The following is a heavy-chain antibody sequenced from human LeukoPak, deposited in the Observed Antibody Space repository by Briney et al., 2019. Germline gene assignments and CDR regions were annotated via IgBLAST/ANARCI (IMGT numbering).Heavy chain of an antibody. CDR3: ATYTRRCSGGTCYSIDY. V-gene: IGHV4-59*08. D-gene: IGHD2-15*01. CDR2: VYYDGST. CDR1: GDSITSYH. Sequence: PSETLSLTCTVSGDSITSYHWTWIRQSPGRGLEWIGYVYYDGSTQYNLSLKSRVTISLDTSSKQFSLKLTSVTAADTAIYYCATYTRRCSGGTCYSIDYWGQGTLVTVSS. J-gene: IGHJ4*02.